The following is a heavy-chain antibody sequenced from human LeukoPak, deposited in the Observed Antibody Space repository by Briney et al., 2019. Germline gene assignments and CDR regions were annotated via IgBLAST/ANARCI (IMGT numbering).Heavy chain of an antibody. CDR2: IDPSDSYT. CDR1: GYSFTTYW. CDR3: AIPRGD. D-gene: IGHD1-26*01. Sequence: GESLKISCTGSGYSFTTYWNSWVRQMPGKGLEWMGRIDPSDSYTNYSPSFQGHVTVSVDKSISTAYLQWNSLKASDTAMYYCAIPRGDWGQGTLVTVSS. J-gene: IGHJ4*02. V-gene: IGHV5-10-1*01.